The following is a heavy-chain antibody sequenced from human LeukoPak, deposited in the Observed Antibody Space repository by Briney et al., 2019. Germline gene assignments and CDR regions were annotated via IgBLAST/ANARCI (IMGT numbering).Heavy chain of an antibody. CDR3: ASSGGGYSSSWYRD. D-gene: IGHD6-13*01. Sequence: GGSLRLSCAASGFTFSSYGMHWVRQAPGKGLEWVAVIWYDGSNKYYADSVKGRFTISRDNSKNTLYLQMNSLRAEDTAVYYCASSGGGYSSSWYRDWGQGTLVTVSS. CDR2: IWYDGSNK. V-gene: IGHV3-30*19. J-gene: IGHJ4*02. CDR1: GFTFSSYG.